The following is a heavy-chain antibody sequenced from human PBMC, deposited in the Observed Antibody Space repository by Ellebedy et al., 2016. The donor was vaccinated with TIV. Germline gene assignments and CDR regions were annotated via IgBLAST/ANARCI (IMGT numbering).Heavy chain of an antibody. D-gene: IGHD2/OR15-2a*01. J-gene: IGHJ6*02. CDR3: ARDFYLDV. Sequence: PGGSLRLSCAASGFTFSSYWMYWVRQAPGTGPVWVSRIKSDGSDTDYADSVKGRFTISRDNAKNTLSLQMNSLSAEDTAIYYCARDFYLDVWGQGTTVTVSS. CDR2: IKSDGSDT. V-gene: IGHV3-74*01. CDR1: GFTFSSYW.